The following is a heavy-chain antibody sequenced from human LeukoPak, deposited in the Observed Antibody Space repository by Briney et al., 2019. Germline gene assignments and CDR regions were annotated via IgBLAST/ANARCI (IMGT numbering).Heavy chain of an antibody. D-gene: IGHD4-17*01. CDR2: ISYDGSNK. CDR3: ARDPNWRYDYEEVLFDP. J-gene: IGHJ5*02. V-gene: IGHV3-30-3*01. Sequence: PGGSLRLSCAASGFTFSSYAMHWVRQAPGKGLEWVAVISYDGSNKYYADSVKGRFTISRDNSKNTLYLQMNSLRAEDTAVYYCARDPNWRYDYEEVLFDPWGQGTQVTVSS. CDR1: GFTFSSYA.